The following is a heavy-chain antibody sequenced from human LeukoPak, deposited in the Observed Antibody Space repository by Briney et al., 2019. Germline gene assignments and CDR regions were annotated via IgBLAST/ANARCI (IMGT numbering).Heavy chain of an antibody. D-gene: IGHD3-3*01. Sequence: GASVKVSCKASGYTFTSYGISWVRQAPGQGLEWMGGIIPIFGTANYAQKFQGRVTITADESTSTAYMELSSLGSEDTAVYYCASSLQTRFLEWLSPFDYWGQGTLVTVSS. V-gene: IGHV1-69*13. CDR2: IIPIFGTA. CDR1: GYTFTSYG. CDR3: ASSLQTRFLEWLSPFDY. J-gene: IGHJ4*02.